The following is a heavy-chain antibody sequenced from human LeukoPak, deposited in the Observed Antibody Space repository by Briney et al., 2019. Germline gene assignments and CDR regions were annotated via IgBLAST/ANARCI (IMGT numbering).Heavy chain of an antibody. Sequence: PSETLSLTCTVSGGSISRSSSYWGWIRQPPGKGLEWIGSIYYSGNTYYNPSLKSRVNISVDTSKNQVSVKLSSVTAADTAVYYCARRRTVSTTGRFDPWGQGILVAVSS. D-gene: IGHD5/OR15-5a*01. J-gene: IGHJ5*02. CDR2: IYYSGNT. V-gene: IGHV4-39*01. CDR1: GGSISRSSSY. CDR3: ARRRTVSTTGRFDP.